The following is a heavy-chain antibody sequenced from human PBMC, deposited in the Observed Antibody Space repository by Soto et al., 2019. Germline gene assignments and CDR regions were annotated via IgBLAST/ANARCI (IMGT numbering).Heavy chain of an antibody. V-gene: IGHV1-18*01. D-gene: IGHD3-10*01. J-gene: IGHJ4*02. Sequence: QVQLVQSGAEVKKPGASVKVSCKASGYNFPDYGISWVRQAPGHGLERMGWISAYNGDTNYAQKFRGRVTMTRDTSTSTAYMDLRSLSSDDTAVYYCARGGRGVTLYFDFWGQGTLVTVSS. CDR1: GYNFPDYG. CDR3: ARGGRGVTLYFDF. CDR2: ISAYNGDT.